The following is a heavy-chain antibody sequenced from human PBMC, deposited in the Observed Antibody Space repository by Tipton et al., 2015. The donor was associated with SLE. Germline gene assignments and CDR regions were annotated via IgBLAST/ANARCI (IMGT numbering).Heavy chain of an antibody. V-gene: IGHV3-30*04. CDR1: GFTFSTSA. J-gene: IGHJ4*02. D-gene: IGHD6-19*01. Sequence: SLRLSCAASGFTFSTSAVHWVRQAPGKGLEWVAVISIDGTNQYYADSVKGRFTISRDNSKNTLYLQMNSLRAEDTAVYYCAKDGRLPHTSGWYYFDYWGQGTLVTVSS. CDR2: ISIDGTNQ. CDR3: AKDGRLPHTSGWYYFDY.